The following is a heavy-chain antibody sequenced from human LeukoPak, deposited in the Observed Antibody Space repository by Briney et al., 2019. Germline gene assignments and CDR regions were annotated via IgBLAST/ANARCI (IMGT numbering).Heavy chain of an antibody. V-gene: IGHV3-23*01. D-gene: IGHD3-10*01. CDR1: GFTFSSYA. CDR3: ARGRITMVRGVNGYFDL. Sequence: PGGSLRLSRAASGFTFSSYAMSWVRQAPGKGLEWVSAISGSGGSTYYADSVKGRFTISRDNSKNTLYLQMNSLRAEDTAVYYCARGRITMVRGVNGYFDLWGRGTLVTVSS. J-gene: IGHJ2*01. CDR2: ISGSGGST.